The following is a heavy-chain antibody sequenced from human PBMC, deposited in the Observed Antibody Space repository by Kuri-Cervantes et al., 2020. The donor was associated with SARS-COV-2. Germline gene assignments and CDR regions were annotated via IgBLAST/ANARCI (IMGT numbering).Heavy chain of an antibody. J-gene: IGHJ6*02. CDR3: KLRDYYYYYGMDV. CDR2: ISGSGGST. D-gene: IGHD1-1*01. CDR1: GFTFSSYA. Sequence: GESLKISCAASGFTFSSYAMSRVRQAPGKGLEWVSAISGSGGSTYHADSVKGRFTISRDNSKNTLYLQMNSLRTEDTAVYYCKLRDYYYYYGMDVWGQGTTVTVSS. V-gene: IGHV3-23*01.